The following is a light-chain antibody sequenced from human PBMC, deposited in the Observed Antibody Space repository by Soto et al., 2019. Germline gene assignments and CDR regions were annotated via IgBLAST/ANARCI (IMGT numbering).Light chain of an antibody. CDR2: EVT. Sequence: QSALTQPASVSGSPGQSITISCTGTSSDVGGYNYVSWYQQHAGKVPKLVICEVTNRPPGVSNRFSGSKSGNTASLIISGLQAADEAEYYCCCCSYAGSSSFRVLFGGGTQLTVL. V-gene: IGLV2-14*01. J-gene: IGLJ2*01. CDR1: SSDVGGYNY. CDR3: CSYAGSSSFRVL.